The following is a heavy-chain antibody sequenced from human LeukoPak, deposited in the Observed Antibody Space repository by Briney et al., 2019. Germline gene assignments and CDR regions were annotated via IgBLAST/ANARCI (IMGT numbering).Heavy chain of an antibody. Sequence: PGGSLRLSCAASGFTFSYNYMTWVRQAPGKGLEWVSVIYIGGTTYYADSVKGRFTISRDNSKNTLYLQMNSLRAEDTAVYYCARAPSWSSKGGDYWGQGTLVTVSS. D-gene: IGHD6-13*01. J-gene: IGHJ4*02. CDR2: IYIGGTT. V-gene: IGHV3-66*01. CDR3: ARAPSWSSKGGDY. CDR1: GFTFSYNY.